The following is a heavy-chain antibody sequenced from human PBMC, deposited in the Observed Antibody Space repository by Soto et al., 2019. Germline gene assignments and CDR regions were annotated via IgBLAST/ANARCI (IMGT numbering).Heavy chain of an antibody. J-gene: IGHJ4*02. D-gene: IGHD6-6*01. Sequence: ASVKVSCKASGYTFTSYDINWVRQATGQGLEWMGWMNPNSGNTGYAQKFQGRVTMTRNTSISTAYMELSSLRSEDTAVYYCARRYPMQLGHNDYWGQGTLVTVSS. CDR3: ARRYPMQLGHNDY. CDR1: GYTFTSYD. V-gene: IGHV1-8*01. CDR2: MNPNSGNT.